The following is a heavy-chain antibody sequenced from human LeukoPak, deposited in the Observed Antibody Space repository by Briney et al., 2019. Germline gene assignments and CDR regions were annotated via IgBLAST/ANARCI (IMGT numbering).Heavy chain of an antibody. D-gene: IGHD2-15*01. Sequence: SETLSLTCTVSGGSISSGDYYWSWIRQHPGKGLEWIGYIHYSGSTYYNPSLKSRVTISVDTSKKQFSPKLSSVTAADTAVYYCARVGVAAKSSRYFDYWGQGTLVTVSS. CDR3: ARVGVAAKSSRYFDY. CDR1: GGSISSGDYY. CDR2: IHYSGST. J-gene: IGHJ4*02. V-gene: IGHV4-31*03.